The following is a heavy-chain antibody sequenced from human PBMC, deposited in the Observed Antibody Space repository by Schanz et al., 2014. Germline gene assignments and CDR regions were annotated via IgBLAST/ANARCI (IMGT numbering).Heavy chain of an antibody. Sequence: VQLVESGGGLVQPGGSLRLSCSASGFTFSIYAMHWVRQAPGKGLEYVSAISHDGYSTYYADSLKGRFTISRDNAKNSLYLLMNSLRAEDTAVCYCARPALWFGDNCFDPWGQGTLVTVSS. D-gene: IGHD3-10*01. V-gene: IGHV3-64*04. CDR2: ISHDGYST. J-gene: IGHJ5*02. CDR1: GFTFSIYA. CDR3: ARPALWFGDNCFDP.